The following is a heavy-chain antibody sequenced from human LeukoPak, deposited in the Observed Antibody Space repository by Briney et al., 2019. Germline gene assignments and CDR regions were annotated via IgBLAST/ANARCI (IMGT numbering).Heavy chain of an antibody. D-gene: IGHD6-13*01. Sequence: SETLSLACTVSGGSISGYYWSWIRQPPGKGLEWIGYIYYSGSTNYNPSLKSRVTISVDTSKNQFSLKLSSVTAADTAVYYCARGCSAGTPHNWFDPWGRGTLVTVSS. J-gene: IGHJ5*02. CDR2: IYYSGST. V-gene: IGHV4-59*01. CDR3: ARGCSAGTPHNWFDP. CDR1: GGSISGYY.